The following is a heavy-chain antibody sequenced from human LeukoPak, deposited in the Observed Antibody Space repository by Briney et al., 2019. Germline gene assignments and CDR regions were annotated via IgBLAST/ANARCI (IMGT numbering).Heavy chain of an antibody. J-gene: IGHJ4*02. CDR2: ISSRTTYI. CDR1: GFTFSDYS. D-gene: IGHD1-26*01. CDR3: VRDRSGSYPYNFDF. Sequence: GGSLRLSCAASGFTFSDYSMNWVRQAPGKGLEWVSSISSRTTYISYADSLKGRFTISRDNAKNSLYLQMNSLRAEDTAVYYCVRDRSGSYPYNFDFWGQGTLVTVSS. V-gene: IGHV3-21*01.